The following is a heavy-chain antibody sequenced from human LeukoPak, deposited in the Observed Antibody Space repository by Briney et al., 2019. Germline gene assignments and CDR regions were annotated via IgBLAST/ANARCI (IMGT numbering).Heavy chain of an antibody. D-gene: IGHD4-17*01. CDR2: INHSGST. CDR1: GGSFSGYY. Sequence: SETLSLTCAVYGGSFSGYYWSWIRQTPGKGLEWIGEINHSGSTNYNPSLKSRVTISVDTSKNQFSLKLSSVTAADTAVYYCASRGPGSYGDYYYWGQGTLVTVSS. CDR3: ASRGPGSYGDYYY. V-gene: IGHV4-34*01. J-gene: IGHJ4*02.